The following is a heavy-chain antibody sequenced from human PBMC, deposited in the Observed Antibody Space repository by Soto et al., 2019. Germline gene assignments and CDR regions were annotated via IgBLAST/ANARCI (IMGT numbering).Heavy chain of an antibody. V-gene: IGHV4-39*02. CDR2: IHYSGGT. CDR1: GGSISSSSYY. CDR3: AREPYYDILTGYYAFDY. Sequence: QLQLQESGPGLVKPSETLSLTCTVSGGSISSSSYYWGWIRQPPGKGLEWIGSIHYSGGTYYNPSLKSRVNISVDTSKNQFSLKLSSVTPADTAVYYCAREPYYDILTGYYAFDYWGQGTLVTVSS. D-gene: IGHD3-9*01. J-gene: IGHJ4*02.